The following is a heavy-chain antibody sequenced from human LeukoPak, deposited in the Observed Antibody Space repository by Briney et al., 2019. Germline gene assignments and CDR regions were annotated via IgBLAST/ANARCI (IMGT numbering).Heavy chain of an antibody. V-gene: IGHV4-30-2*01. CDR3: ARDRYYDSSGYSEPTWYFDL. Sequence: SETLSLTCAVSVGYISISYYCWSWIRQPPGKGLEWIGYIYHSGSTYFNPSLKSRVTMSLDRSKNQFSLKLSSVTAADTAVYYCARDRYYDSSGYSEPTWYFDLWGRGTLVTVSS. CDR1: VGYISISYYC. D-gene: IGHD3-22*01. CDR2: IYHSGST. J-gene: IGHJ2*01.